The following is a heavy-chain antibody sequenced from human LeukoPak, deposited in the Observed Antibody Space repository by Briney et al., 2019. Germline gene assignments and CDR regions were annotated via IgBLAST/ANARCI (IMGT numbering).Heavy chain of an antibody. CDR3: ARVITEGLTY. J-gene: IGHJ4*02. D-gene: IGHD3-10*01. CDR2: IIPILGIA. Sequence: ASVKVSCKASGGTFSSYAISWVRQAPGQGLEWMGRIIPILGIANYAQKLQGRVTITADKSTSTAYMELSSLRSEDTAVYYCARVITEGLTYWGQGTLVTVSS. CDR1: GGTFSSYA. V-gene: IGHV1-69*04.